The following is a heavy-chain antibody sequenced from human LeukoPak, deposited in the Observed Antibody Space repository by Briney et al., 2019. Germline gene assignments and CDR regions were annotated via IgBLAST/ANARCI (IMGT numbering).Heavy chain of an antibody. Sequence: GGSLRLSCAASGFTFSTYWMSWVRQAPGKGLEWVASIKQDGSEEYFVDSVKGRFTISRNNAKNSLYLQMNSLRAEDTAVYYCARGGKFLRSGPDYWGQGTLVIVSS. D-gene: IGHD3-3*01. J-gene: IGHJ4*02. CDR3: ARGGKFLRSGPDY. V-gene: IGHV3-7*03. CDR1: GFTFSTYW. CDR2: IKQDGSEE.